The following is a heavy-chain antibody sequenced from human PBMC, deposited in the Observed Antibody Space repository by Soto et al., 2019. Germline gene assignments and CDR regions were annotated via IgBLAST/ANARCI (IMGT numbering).Heavy chain of an antibody. CDR1: GYSFTSYW. J-gene: IGHJ6*03. Sequence: GESLKISCKGSGYSFTSYWIGWVRQMPGKGLEWMGIIYPGDSDTRYSPSFQGQVTISADKSISTAYLQWSSLKASDTAMYYCARRAGCSSTSCYYYYYYMDVWGKGTTVTVS. CDR3: ARRAGCSSTSCYYYYYYMDV. CDR2: IYPGDSDT. V-gene: IGHV5-51*01. D-gene: IGHD2-2*01.